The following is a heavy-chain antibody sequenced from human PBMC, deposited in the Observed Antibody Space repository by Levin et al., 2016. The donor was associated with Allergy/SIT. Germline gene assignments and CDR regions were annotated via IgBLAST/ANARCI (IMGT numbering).Heavy chain of an antibody. CDR2: ILSDGNNK. J-gene: IGHJ4*02. CDR3: SRFDF. V-gene: IGHV3-30*03. CDR1: GFTFSDYG. Sequence: GGSLRLSCAASGFTFSDYGIHWVRQAPGKGLEWVALILSDGNNKYYADSVKGRFTISRDNSKNTLYLQMNSLRTEDTAVYYCSRFDFWGQGTLVTVSS.